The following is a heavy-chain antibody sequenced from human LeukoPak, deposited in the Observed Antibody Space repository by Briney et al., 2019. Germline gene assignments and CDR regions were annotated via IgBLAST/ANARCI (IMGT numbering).Heavy chain of an antibody. CDR1: GFTLSSYS. Sequence: GGSLRLSCATSGFTLSSYSMNWVRQAPGKGLEWVTFISTSSSYIYYADSVKGRFTISRDNAKNPLYLQMNSLRAEDTAVYYCARAGSSWYFFDYWGQGTLVTVPS. J-gene: IGHJ4*02. D-gene: IGHD6-13*01. CDR3: ARAGSSWYFFDY. CDR2: ISTSSSYI. V-gene: IGHV3-21*01.